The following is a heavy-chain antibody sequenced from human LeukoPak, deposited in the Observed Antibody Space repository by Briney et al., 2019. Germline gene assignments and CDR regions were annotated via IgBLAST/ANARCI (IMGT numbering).Heavy chain of an antibody. CDR2: IYSGGST. J-gene: IGHJ5*02. V-gene: IGHV3-66*01. Sequence: PGGSLRLSCAASGFTVSSNYMSWVRQAPGKGLEWVSVIYSGGSTYYADSVKGRFTISRDSSKNTLYLQMNSLRAEDTAVYYCARWNPRSVVAATNWFDPWGQGTLVTVSS. D-gene: IGHD2-15*01. CDR3: ARWNPRSVVAATNWFDP. CDR1: GFTVSSNY.